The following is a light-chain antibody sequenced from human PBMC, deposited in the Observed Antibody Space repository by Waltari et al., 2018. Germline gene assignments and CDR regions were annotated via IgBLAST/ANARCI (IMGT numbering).Light chain of an antibody. CDR1: QNIDNN. J-gene: IGKJ4*01. CDR3: QQYNRWPPLT. Sequence: EVVMTQSPAALSVSPGERVTLSCKASQNIDNNLAWYQQKPGQSPRLLIYGASTRATGAPARFSGSGSGTEFTLTISSLQSEDCAVFYCQQYNRWPPLTFGGGTKVEIK. V-gene: IGKV3-15*01. CDR2: GAS.